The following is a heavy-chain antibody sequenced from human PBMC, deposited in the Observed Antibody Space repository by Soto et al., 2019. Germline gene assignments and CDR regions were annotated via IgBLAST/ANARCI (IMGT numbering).Heavy chain of an antibody. D-gene: IGHD3-10*01. V-gene: IGHV3-15*01. CDR2: IKSKTDGGTT. J-gene: IGHJ3*02. Sequence: ESGGGLVKPGGSLRLSCAASGFTFSNAWMSWVRQAPGKGLEWVGRIKSKTDGGTTDYAAPVKGRFTISRDDSKNTLYLQMNSLKTEDTAVYYCTTSEITMVRGVIIANDAFDIWGQGTMVTVSS. CDR3: TTSEITMVRGVIIANDAFDI. CDR1: GFTFSNAW.